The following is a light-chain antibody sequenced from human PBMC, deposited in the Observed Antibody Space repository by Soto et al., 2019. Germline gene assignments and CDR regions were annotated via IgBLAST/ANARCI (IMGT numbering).Light chain of an antibody. Sequence: DLPMTQSPSTLSASIGDRVTITCRASQRINKWLAWHQQKPGKAPKLLIYAASSLQSGVLPRFSGSGSGTEFTLTIRSLQPDDIATYYCQQYSSYSSFTFGEGTKVEIK. CDR3: QQYSSYSSFT. CDR1: QRINKW. V-gene: IGKV1-5*01. J-gene: IGKJ1*01. CDR2: AAS.